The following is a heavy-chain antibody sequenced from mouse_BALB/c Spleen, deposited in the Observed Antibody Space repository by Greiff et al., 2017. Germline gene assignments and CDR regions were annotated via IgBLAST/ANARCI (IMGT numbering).Heavy chain of an antibody. J-gene: IGHJ4*01. CDR3: AGGNYVKNYAMDY. CDR2: INPYNDGT. CDR1: GYTFTSYV. Sequence: EVQLQQSGPELVKPGASVKMSCKASGYTFTSYVMHWVKQKPGQGLEWIGYINPYNDGTKYNEKFKGKATLTSDKSSSTAYMELSSLTSEDSAVYYCAGGNYVKNYAMDYWGQGTSVTVSS. D-gene: IGHD2-1*01. V-gene: IGHV1-14*01.